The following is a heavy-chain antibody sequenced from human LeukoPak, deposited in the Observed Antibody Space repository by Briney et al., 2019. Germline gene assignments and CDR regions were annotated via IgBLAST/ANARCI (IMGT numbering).Heavy chain of an antibody. D-gene: IGHD6-13*01. V-gene: IGHV3-30*18. CDR2: ISYDGSNK. Sequence: GRSLRPSWAASRFTLSSLCMHWVRPAPGKGLEWVAVISYDGSNKYYGDSGEGPFTLSRDNSKNTLYLQMNSERAEDTAVYYCAKDLVGSSWYYFQHWGQGTLVTVSS. CDR1: RFTLSSLC. CDR3: AKDLVGSSWYYFQH. J-gene: IGHJ1*01.